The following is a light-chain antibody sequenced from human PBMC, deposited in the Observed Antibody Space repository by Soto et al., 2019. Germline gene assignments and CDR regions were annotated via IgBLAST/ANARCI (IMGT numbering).Light chain of an antibody. Sequence: QSALTQPASVSGSPGQSITISCTGASSNIGAYNYVSWYQQHPGKAPKLMIYDVSHRPSGISDRFSGSKSGNTASLTISGLEADDEADYFCSSYTSSSTYVFGTGTKLTVL. CDR2: DVS. CDR3: SSYTSSSTYV. V-gene: IGLV2-14*01. J-gene: IGLJ1*01. CDR1: SSNIGAYNY.